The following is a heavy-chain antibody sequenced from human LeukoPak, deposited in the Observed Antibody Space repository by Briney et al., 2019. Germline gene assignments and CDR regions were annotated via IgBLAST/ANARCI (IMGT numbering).Heavy chain of an antibody. D-gene: IGHD2-2*01. Sequence: GRSLRLSCAASGFTFNDYAMHWVRQAPGKGLEWVSGISWNSGSIGYGDSVKGRFTISRDNAKNTLYLQMNSLRAEDTAVYYCAREKVVVPAAIGYWGQGTLVTVSS. CDR3: AREKVVVPAAIGY. CDR1: GFTFNDYA. CDR2: ISWNSGSI. J-gene: IGHJ4*02. V-gene: IGHV3-9*01.